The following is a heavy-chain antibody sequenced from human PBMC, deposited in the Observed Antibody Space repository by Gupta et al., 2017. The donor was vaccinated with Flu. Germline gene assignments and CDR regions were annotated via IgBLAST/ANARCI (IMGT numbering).Heavy chain of an antibody. D-gene: IGHD2-2*02. J-gene: IGHJ5*02. CDR2: SNPNSGGT. V-gene: IGHV1-2*06. Sequence: QGLEWIGRSNPNSGGTNYAQKFQGRVTMTRDTSISTAYMELSRLRSDDTAVYYCARDIVVVPAAIHLGWFDPWGQGTLVTVSS. CDR3: ARDIVVVPAAIHLGWFDP.